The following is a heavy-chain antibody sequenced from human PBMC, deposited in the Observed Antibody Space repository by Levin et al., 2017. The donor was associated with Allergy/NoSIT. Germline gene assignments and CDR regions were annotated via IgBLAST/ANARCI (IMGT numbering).Heavy chain of an antibody. V-gene: IGHV1-8*01. J-gene: IGHJ4*02. D-gene: IGHD2-8*02. CDR2: MNPDSGNT. Sequence: ASVKVSCKASGYSFTSYDLNWVRQATGQGLEWMGWMNPDSGNTGYAQNFKGRVSMTRDTSINTAYMELSGLRSEDTAVYYCARGYRGYCTGDNCRGFDYWGQGTLVTVSS. CDR1: GYSFTSYD. CDR3: ARGYRGYCTGDNCRGFDY.